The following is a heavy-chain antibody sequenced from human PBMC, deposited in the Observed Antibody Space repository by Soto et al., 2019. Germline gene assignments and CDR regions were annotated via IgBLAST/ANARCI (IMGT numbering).Heavy chain of an antibody. V-gene: IGHV3-73*01. CDR3: SVVVTAPGFDY. J-gene: IGHJ4*02. CDR1: GFTFSGSA. Sequence: GGSLRLSCAASGFTFSGSAMHWVRQASGKGLEWVGRIRSKANSYATAYAASVKGRFTISRDDSKNTAYLQMNSLKTEDTAVYYCSVVVTAPGFDYWGQGTLVTVSS. CDR2: IRSKANSYAT. D-gene: IGHD2-21*02.